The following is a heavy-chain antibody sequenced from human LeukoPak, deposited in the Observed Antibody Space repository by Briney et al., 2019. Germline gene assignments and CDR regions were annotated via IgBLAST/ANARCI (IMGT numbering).Heavy chain of an antibody. Sequence: SETLSLTCTVSGGSISSYYWSWIRQPPGKGLKWIGYIYYSGSTNYNPSLKSRVTISVDTSKNQFSLKLSSVTAADAAVYYCARAPAAVDFDYWGQGTLVTVSS. V-gene: IGHV4-59*01. J-gene: IGHJ4*02. CDR1: GGSISSYY. CDR3: ARAPAAVDFDY. D-gene: IGHD2-2*01. CDR2: IYYSGST.